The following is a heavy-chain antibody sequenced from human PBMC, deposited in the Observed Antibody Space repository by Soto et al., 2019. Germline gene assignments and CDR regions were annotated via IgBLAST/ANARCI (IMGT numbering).Heavy chain of an antibody. CDR1: GFSFSSHW. CDR3: AKVHDIPVADTGHAFDI. CDR2: IYTDGSRA. V-gene: IGHV3-74*01. Sequence: GGSLRLSCEASGFSFSSHWMHWVRQAPGKGLVWVSRIYTDGSRADYADSVKGRFTISRDNAKNTAYLQLNGLGAEDTAVYYCAKVHDIPVADTGHAFDIWGQGTMVTVSS. J-gene: IGHJ3*02. D-gene: IGHD6-19*01.